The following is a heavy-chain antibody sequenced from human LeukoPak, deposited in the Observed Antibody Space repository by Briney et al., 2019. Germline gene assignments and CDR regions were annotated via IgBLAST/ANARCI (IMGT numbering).Heavy chain of an antibody. V-gene: IGHV4-39*07. D-gene: IGHD6-13*01. CDR2: IYYSGST. CDR3: ASILRSQGRDTAAGQP. J-gene: IGHJ5*02. CDR1: GGSISSSSYY. Sequence: SETLSLTCTVSGGSISSSSYYWGWIRQPPGKGLEWIGSIYYSGSTYYNPSLKSRVTISVDTSKNQFSLKLSSVTAADTAVYYCASILRSQGRDTAAGQPWGQGTLVTVSS.